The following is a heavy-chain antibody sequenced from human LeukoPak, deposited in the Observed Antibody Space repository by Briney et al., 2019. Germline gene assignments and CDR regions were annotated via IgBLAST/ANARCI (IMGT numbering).Heavy chain of an antibody. CDR1: GGSISSYY. CDR2: IYYSGST. V-gene: IGHV4-59*01. CDR3: ARHDILTGYALDY. Sequence: SETLSLTCTVSGGSISSYYWSWIRQPPGKGLEWIGYIYYSGSTNYNPSLKSRVTISVDASKNQFSLKLSSVTAADTAVYYCARHDILTGYALDYWGQGTLVTVSS. D-gene: IGHD3-9*01. J-gene: IGHJ4*02.